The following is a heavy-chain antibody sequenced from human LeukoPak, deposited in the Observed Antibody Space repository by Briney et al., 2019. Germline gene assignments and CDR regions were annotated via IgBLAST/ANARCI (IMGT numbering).Heavy chain of an antibody. D-gene: IGHD6-6*01. CDR1: GFTFSSYS. CDR3: AKSAARLVSDYYYYMDV. CDR2: ISWDGVST. Sequence: GGSLRLSCAASGFTFSSYSMNWVRQAPGKGLEWVSLISWDGVSTYYADSVKGRFTISRDNSKNSLYLQVNSLRTEDTALYYCAKSAARLVSDYYYYMDVWGKGTTVTVSS. J-gene: IGHJ6*03. V-gene: IGHV3-43*01.